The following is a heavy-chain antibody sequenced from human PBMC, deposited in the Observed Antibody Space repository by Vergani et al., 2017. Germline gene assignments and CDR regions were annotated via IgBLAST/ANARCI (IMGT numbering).Heavy chain of an antibody. J-gene: IGHJ4*02. Sequence: EVQLVQSGAEVKKPGESLKISCQISGYSFTNYWIGWVRQMPGKGLEWMGIIHPADSDTRYSPSFQGQVTIAVDKSFSTAYMQRSSLRASDSSIYYCASLYERDSSGGKYFDFWGQGTLVTVSS. CDR2: IHPADSDT. D-gene: IGHD3-22*01. CDR3: ASLYERDSSGGKYFDF. CDR1: GYSFTNYW. V-gene: IGHV5-51*01.